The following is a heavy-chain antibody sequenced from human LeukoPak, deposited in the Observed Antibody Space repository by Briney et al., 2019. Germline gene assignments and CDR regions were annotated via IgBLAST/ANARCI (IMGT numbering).Heavy chain of an antibody. CDR1: GYSISSGYY. D-gene: IGHD6-19*01. Sequence: PSETLSLTCTVSGYSISSGYYWGWIRQPPGKGLEWIGGIYHSGSTYYNPSLKSRVTISVDTSKNQFSLKLSSVTAADTAVYYCARDYSSGWYNWFDPWGQGTLVTVSS. CDR2: IYHSGST. CDR3: ARDYSSGWYNWFDP. J-gene: IGHJ5*02. V-gene: IGHV4-38-2*02.